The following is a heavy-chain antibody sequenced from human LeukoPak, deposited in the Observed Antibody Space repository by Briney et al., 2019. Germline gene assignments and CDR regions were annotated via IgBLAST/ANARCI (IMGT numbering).Heavy chain of an antibody. J-gene: IGHJ4*02. D-gene: IGHD4-17*01. V-gene: IGHV4-4*02. CDR3: ASWFYGDYVYYFDY. CDR2: IYHSGST. Sequence: PSETLSLTCAVSGGSISSSNWWSWVRQPPGKGLEWIGEIYHSGSTNYNPSLKSRVTISVDKSKNQLSLKLSSVTAADTAVYYCASWFYGDYVYYFDYWGQGTLVTVSS. CDR1: GGSISSSNW.